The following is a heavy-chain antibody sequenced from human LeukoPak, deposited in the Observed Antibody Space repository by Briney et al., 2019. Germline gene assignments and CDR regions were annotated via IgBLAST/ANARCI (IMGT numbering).Heavy chain of an antibody. CDR1: GYTFTTYG. CDR3: ARELYGRFEH. V-gene: IGHV1-18*01. CDR2: INPYNGNT. J-gene: IGHJ4*02. Sequence: ASVKVSCKASGYTFTTYGISWVQQAPGQGLECMGWINPYNGNTNYAQKLQGRVTMTTDTSTSTAYMELRSLRSDDTAVYYCARELYGRFEHWGQGTLVTVSS. D-gene: IGHD2-2*02.